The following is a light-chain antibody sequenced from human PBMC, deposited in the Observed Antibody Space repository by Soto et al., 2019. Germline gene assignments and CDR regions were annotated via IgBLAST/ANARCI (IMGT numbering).Light chain of an antibody. V-gene: IGKV4-1*01. CDR1: QSVLYSSNNKNY. CDR2: WAS. J-gene: IGKJ2*01. CDR3: QQYYSTLMYT. Sequence: DIVMTQSPDSLAVSLGERATINCKSSQSVLYSSNNKNYLAWYQQKPGQPPKLIIYWASTRESGVPDRFSGSGSGTDFTLSISSLQAEDVAVYYCQQYYSTLMYTFCQGTKLEIK.